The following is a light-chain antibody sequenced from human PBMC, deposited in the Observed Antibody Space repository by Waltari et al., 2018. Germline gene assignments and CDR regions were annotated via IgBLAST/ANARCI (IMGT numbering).Light chain of an antibody. Sequence: DIQMTQSPSSLSASVGDRVTIPCRASQSISSYLNWYQQKPGKAPKLLIYAASSLQSGVPSRFSCSGSGTDFTLTISSLQPEDFATYYCQQSYSTPPYTFGQGTKLEIK. CDR2: AAS. V-gene: IGKV1-39*01. J-gene: IGKJ2*01. CDR1: QSISSY. CDR3: QQSYSTPPYT.